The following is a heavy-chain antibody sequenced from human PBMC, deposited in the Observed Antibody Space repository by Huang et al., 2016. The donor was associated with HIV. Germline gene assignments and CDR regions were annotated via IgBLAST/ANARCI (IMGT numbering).Heavy chain of an antibody. CDR2: IYSGGTT. J-gene: IGHJ4*02. Sequence: EVQLVESGGGLIQPGGSLRLSCAASGFTVRTNSMTWVRWAPGKGLEWVSLIYSGGTTYYADSGKGRFTISRDESENTLYLHMTSLRAGDTDVYYCAKEGDTGAALGYWGQGTLVTVS. V-gene: IGHV3-53*01. D-gene: IGHD2-8*02. CDR1: GFTVRTNS. CDR3: AKEGDTGAALGY.